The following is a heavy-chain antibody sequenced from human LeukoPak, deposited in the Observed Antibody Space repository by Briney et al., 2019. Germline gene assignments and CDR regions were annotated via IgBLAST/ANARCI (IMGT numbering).Heavy chain of an antibody. V-gene: IGHV4-34*01. Sequence: SETLSLTCAVYGGAFSGYYWSWIRQPPGKGLGWIGEINHSGSTNYNPSLKSRVTISVDTSKNQFSLKLSSVTAADTAVYYCARGGLYCSGGSCYSYYFDYWGQGTLVTVSS. CDR3: ARGGLYCSGGSCYSYYFDY. D-gene: IGHD2-15*01. CDR1: GGAFSGYY. CDR2: INHSGST. J-gene: IGHJ4*02.